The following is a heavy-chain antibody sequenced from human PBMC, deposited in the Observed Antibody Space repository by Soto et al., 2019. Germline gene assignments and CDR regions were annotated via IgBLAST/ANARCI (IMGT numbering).Heavy chain of an antibody. V-gene: IGHV3-13*01. Sequence: RLSCAASGFTFSSYDMHWVRQATGKGLEWVSAIGTAGDTYYPGSVKGRFTISRENAKNSLYLQMNSLRAGDTAVYYCARGRVIAAAGTEGYYYYGMDVWGQGTTVTVSS. J-gene: IGHJ6*02. CDR3: ARGRVIAAAGTEGYYYYGMDV. CDR2: IGTAGDT. D-gene: IGHD6-13*01. CDR1: GFTFSSYD.